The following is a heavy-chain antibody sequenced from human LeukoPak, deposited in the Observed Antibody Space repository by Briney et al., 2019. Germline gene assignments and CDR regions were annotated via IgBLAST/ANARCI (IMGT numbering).Heavy chain of an antibody. J-gene: IGHJ4*02. D-gene: IGHD6-13*01. CDR3: AREGLYSSSSDFDY. V-gene: IGHV1-2*02. Sequence: GASVKVSCRSSGYTFTGYYVHWVRQVPGQGLQWMGYLNPKTGDTKYAQNLQGRVTMTRDTSISTAYMELSGLRSDDTAVYYCAREGLYSSSSDFDYWGQGTLVTVSS. CDR1: GYTFTGYY. CDR2: LNPKTGDT.